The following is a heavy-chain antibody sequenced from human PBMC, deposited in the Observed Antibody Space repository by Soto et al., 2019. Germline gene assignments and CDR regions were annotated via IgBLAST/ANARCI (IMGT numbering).Heavy chain of an antibody. Sequence: PSVTLSLTCTVSGGSISSSSYYWGWIRQSPGKGLEWIGSFYYSGSTYYSPSLKSRVTISGDTSKKQISLRLSSVTAADTAVYYCARISVASRYMDVWGKGTTVTVSS. CDR3: ARISVASRYMDV. J-gene: IGHJ6*03. CDR1: GGSISSSSYY. CDR2: FYYSGST. D-gene: IGHD5-12*01. V-gene: IGHV4-39*01.